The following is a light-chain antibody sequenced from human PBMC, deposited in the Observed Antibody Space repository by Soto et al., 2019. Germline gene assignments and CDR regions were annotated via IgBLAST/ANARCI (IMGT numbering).Light chain of an antibody. CDR1: QSISSW. Sequence: DLQMTQSPSTLSASVGDRVTITCRASQSISSWLAWYQQKPGKAPKLLIYDASSLESGVPSRFSGSGSGTEFTLTISSLQPDDFATYYCQHQRTFGQGTKVDIK. V-gene: IGKV1-5*01. CDR2: DAS. J-gene: IGKJ1*01. CDR3: QHQRT.